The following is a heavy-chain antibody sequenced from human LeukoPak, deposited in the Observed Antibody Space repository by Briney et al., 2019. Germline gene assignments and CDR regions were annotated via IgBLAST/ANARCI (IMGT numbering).Heavy chain of an antibody. CDR1: VYTFTYYY. CDR2: INPNSGGT. D-gene: IGHD2-15*01. V-gene: IGHV1-2*02. Sequence: GASVKGSCKATVYTFTYYYMHWVGQAPCQGLAWMGWINPNSGGTNYAQKFQGRLTKTRETSISTASMALSRLRSDDTAVYYRARAGVVVVAATDYWGEGTLVTVSS. CDR3: ARAGVVVVAATDY. J-gene: IGHJ4*02.